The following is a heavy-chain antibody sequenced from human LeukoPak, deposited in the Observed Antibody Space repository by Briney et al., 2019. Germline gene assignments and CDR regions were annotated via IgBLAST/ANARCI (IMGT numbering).Heavy chain of an antibody. CDR1: GGSISSYY. J-gene: IGHJ6*03. V-gene: IGHV4-59*01. CDR2: IYYSGST. Sequence: SETLPLTCTVSGGSISSYYWSWIRQPPGKGLEWIGYIYYSGSTNYNPSLESRVTISVDTSKNQFSLKLSSVTAADTAVYYCARESITMVRGALLYYYYMDVWGKGTTVTISS. D-gene: IGHD3-10*01. CDR3: ARESITMVRGALLYYYYMDV.